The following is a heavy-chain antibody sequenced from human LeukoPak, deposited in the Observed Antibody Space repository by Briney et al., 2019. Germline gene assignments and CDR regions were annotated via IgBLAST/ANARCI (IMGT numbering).Heavy chain of an antibody. CDR2: ISSSGSTI. Sequence: PGGSLRLSCAASGFTFSSYEMNWVRQAPGKGLEGVSYISSSGSTIYYADSVKVRFTIYRDNAKNSLYLQMNSLRAEDTAVYYCAREGGEWELLRTFDYWGQGTLVTVSS. J-gene: IGHJ4*02. CDR3: AREGGEWELLRTFDY. CDR1: GFTFSSYE. D-gene: IGHD1-26*01. V-gene: IGHV3-48*03.